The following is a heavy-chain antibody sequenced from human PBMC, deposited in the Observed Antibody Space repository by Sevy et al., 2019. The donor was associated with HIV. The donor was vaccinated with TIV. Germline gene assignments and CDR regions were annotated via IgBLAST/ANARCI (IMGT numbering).Heavy chain of an antibody. J-gene: IGHJ4*02. CDR2: INHSGST. V-gene: IGHV4-39*07. D-gene: IGHD2-15*01. Sequence: SETLSLTCTVSGGSISSSSYYWSWIRQPPGKGLEWIGEINHSGSTNYNPSLKSRVTISVDTSKNQFSLKLSSVTAADTAVYYCARVDCSGGSCSRPLSARKQVYYFDYWGQGTLVTVSS. CDR3: ARVDCSGGSCSRPLSARKQVYYFDY. CDR1: GGSISSSSYY.